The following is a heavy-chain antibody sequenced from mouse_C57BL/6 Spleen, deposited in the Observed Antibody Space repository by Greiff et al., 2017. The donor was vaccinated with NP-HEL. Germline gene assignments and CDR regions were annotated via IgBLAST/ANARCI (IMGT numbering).Heavy chain of an antibody. CDR1: GYTFTSYW. Sequence: QVQLQQPGAELVKPGASVKLSCKASGYTFTSYWMHWVKQRPGQGLEWIGMIHPNSGSTNYNEKFKSKATLTVDKSSSPAYMQLSSLTSEDSAVYYCARITTVVHYFDYWGQGTTLTVSA. D-gene: IGHD1-1*01. V-gene: IGHV1-64*01. CDR3: ARITTVVHYFDY. CDR2: IHPNSGST. J-gene: IGHJ2*01.